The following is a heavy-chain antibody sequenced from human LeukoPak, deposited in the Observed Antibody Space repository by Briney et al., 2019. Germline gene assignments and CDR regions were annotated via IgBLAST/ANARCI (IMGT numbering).Heavy chain of an antibody. CDR2: IYYSGST. V-gene: IGHV4-39*07. Sequence: SETLSLTCTVSGGSISSSSYYWGWIRQPPGKGLEWIGSIYYSGSTNSNPSLKSRVTISVDTSKNQFSLKLSSVTAADTAVYYCARSAFGDYSFDYWGQGTLVTVSS. CDR3: ARSAFGDYSFDY. D-gene: IGHD3-16*01. CDR1: GGSISSSSYY. J-gene: IGHJ4*02.